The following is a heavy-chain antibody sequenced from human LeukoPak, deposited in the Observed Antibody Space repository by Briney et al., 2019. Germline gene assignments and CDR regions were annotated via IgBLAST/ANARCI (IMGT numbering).Heavy chain of an antibody. D-gene: IGHD5-24*01. Sequence: GGSLRLSCAASGFTFSSYGMSWVRQAPGKGLEWVSAISGSGGSTYYADSVKGRFTISRDNSKNTLYLQMNSLRAEDTAVYYCAKDEGTGMATTPGGYWGQGTLVTVSS. CDR2: ISGSGGST. J-gene: IGHJ4*02. CDR1: GFTFSSYG. CDR3: AKDEGTGMATTPGGY. V-gene: IGHV3-23*01.